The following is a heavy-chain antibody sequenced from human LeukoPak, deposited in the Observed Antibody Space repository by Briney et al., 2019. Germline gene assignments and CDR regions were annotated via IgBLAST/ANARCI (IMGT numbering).Heavy chain of an antibody. CDR3: ARDGGFTYYYDSSGSGFAFDI. Sequence: SETLSLTCTVSGGFISGFYWSWIRQPPGKGLEWMGYIYYNGSTSHNPSLRSRLTISVDTSKKQFSLKLSSVTAADTAVYYCARDGGFTYYYDSSGSGFAFDIWGQGTMVTVSS. D-gene: IGHD3-22*01. V-gene: IGHV4-59*12. J-gene: IGHJ3*02. CDR1: GGFISGFY. CDR2: IYYNGST.